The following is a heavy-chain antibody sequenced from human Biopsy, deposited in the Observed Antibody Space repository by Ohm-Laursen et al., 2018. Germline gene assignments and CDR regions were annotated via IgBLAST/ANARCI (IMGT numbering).Heavy chain of an antibody. CDR1: GGSISSSTTYY. Sequence: SETLSLTCTVSGGSISSSTTYYWAWLRQPPGKGLEWIGSIYDTETTFYNPSLKSRVTISVDTSTNQFSLMVSSVTAADTALYFCARHPTGFWFDPWGHGTLVTVSS. CDR2: IYDTETT. J-gene: IGHJ5*02. CDR3: ARHPTGFWFDP. V-gene: IGHV4-39*01.